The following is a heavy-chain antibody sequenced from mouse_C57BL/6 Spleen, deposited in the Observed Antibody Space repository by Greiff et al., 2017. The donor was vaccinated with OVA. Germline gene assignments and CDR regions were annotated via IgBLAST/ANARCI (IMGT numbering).Heavy chain of an antibody. CDR1: GFTFSDYY. V-gene: IGHV5-16*01. J-gene: IGHJ4*01. CDR3: AREDLRAMDY. Sequence: EVQLVESEGGLVQPGSSMKLSCTASGFTFSDYYMAWVRQVPEKGLEWVANINYDGSSTYYLDSLKSRFIISRDNAKNILYLQMSSLKSEDTATYYCAREDLRAMDYWGQGTSVTVSS. CDR2: INYDGSST.